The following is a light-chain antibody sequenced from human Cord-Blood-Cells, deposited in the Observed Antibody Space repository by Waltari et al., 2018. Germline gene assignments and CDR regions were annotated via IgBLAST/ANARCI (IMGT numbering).Light chain of an antibody. J-gene: IGLJ1*01. CDR1: SSDVGGYNF. Sequence: QSALTQPRSVSGSPGQSVTIPCTGTSSDVGGYNFVSWYQQHPGKAPKLMIYDVSKRPSGVPDRFSGSKSGNTASLTIFGLQAEDEADYYCCSYAGSYTFVFGTGTKVTVL. V-gene: IGLV2-11*01. CDR3: CSYAGSYTFV. CDR2: DVS.